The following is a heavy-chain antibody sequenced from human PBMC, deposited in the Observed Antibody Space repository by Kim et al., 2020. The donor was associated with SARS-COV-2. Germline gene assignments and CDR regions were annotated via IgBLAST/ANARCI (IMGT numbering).Heavy chain of an antibody. CDR3: ARVAYDILTGYSNDAFDI. D-gene: IGHD3-9*01. J-gene: IGHJ3*02. Sequence: ASVKVSCKASGYTFTSYDINWVRQATGQGLEWMGWMNPNSGNTGYAQKFQGRVTMTRNTSISTAYMELSSLRSEDTAVYYCARVAYDILTGYSNDAFDIWGQGTMVTVSS. CDR2: MNPNSGNT. CDR1: GYTFTSYD. V-gene: IGHV1-8*01.